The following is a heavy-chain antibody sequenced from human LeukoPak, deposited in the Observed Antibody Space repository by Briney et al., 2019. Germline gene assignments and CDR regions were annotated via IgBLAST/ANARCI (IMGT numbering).Heavy chain of an antibody. V-gene: IGHV4-38-2*02. CDR3: ARGAEYYAIWRGYAGYSDY. CDR2: IYHSGSA. Sequence: SETLSLTCTVSGYSIRSGYYWGWIRQPPGKGLKWIATIYHSGSAYYNPSLKSRVTISVDTSKNQFSLKLSSVTAADTAVYFCARGAEYYAIWRGYAGYSDYWGQGISVTVSS. CDR1: GYSIRSGYY. J-gene: IGHJ4*02. D-gene: IGHD3-3*01.